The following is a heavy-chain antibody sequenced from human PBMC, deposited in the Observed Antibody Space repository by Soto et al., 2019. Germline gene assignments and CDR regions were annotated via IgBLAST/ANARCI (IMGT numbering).Heavy chain of an antibody. V-gene: IGHV3-48*01. J-gene: IGHJ4*02. CDR2: ISSSSSTI. Sequence: GGSLRLSCAASGFTFSSYSMNWVRQAPGKGLEWVSYISSSSSTIYYADSVKGRFTISRDNAKNSLYLQMNSLRAEDTAVYYCALDPSYSSSWPPFGYWGQGTLVTVSS. CDR1: GFTFSSYS. D-gene: IGHD6-13*01. CDR3: ALDPSYSSSWPPFGY.